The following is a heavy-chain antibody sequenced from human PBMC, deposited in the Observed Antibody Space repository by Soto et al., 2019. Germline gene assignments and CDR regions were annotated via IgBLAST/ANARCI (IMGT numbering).Heavy chain of an antibody. CDR1: GGSISSYY. Sequence: QVQLQESGPGLVKPPETLSLTCTVSGGSISSYYWSWIRQPPGKGLEWIGYIYYSGSTNYNPSLKSRVTISVDTSKNQFSLKLSSVTAADTAVYYCARRGDTIFGVENWFDPWGQGTLVTVSS. V-gene: IGHV4-59*08. CDR3: ARRGDTIFGVENWFDP. CDR2: IYYSGST. D-gene: IGHD3-3*01. J-gene: IGHJ5*02.